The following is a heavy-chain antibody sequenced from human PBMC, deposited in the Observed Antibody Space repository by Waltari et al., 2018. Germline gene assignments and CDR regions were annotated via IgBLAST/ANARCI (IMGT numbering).Heavy chain of an antibody. Sequence: QLQLVQSGAEVKKPGSSVTVSCKASGYTFSGYAMSWVRQAPGQGLEWMGGIVPLFGTAKYAHNFQDRLTITTDEFTTTAYMELSGLGSEDTAVYFCARGGARHYDSSGYYDFDSWGQGTQVSVSS. CDR2: IVPLFGTA. V-gene: IGHV1-69*05. J-gene: IGHJ4*02. CDR3: ARGGARHYDSSGYYDFDS. D-gene: IGHD3-22*01. CDR1: GYTFSGYA.